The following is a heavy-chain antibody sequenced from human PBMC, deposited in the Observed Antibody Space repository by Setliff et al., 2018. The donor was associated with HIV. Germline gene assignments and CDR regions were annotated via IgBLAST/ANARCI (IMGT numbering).Heavy chain of an antibody. J-gene: IGHJ4*02. CDR2: ISTSGSTI. V-gene: IGHV3-48*01. CDR1: GFTFSDYW. Sequence: GGSLRLSCTASGFTFSDYWMTWVRQAPGKGLEWVSYISTSGSTIYYADSVKGRFTISRDDAKNSLYLQMDSLRAEDTAVYYCVRDRDWAFDYWGQGILVTVS. D-gene: IGHD3-9*01. CDR3: VRDRDWAFDY.